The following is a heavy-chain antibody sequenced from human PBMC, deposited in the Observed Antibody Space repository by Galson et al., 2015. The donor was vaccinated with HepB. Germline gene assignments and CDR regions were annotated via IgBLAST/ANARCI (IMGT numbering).Heavy chain of an antibody. Sequence: SVKVSCKVSGYTLTELSMHWVRQAPGKGLEWMGGFDPEDGETIYAQKFQGRVTMTEDTSTDTAYMELSSLRSEDTAVYYCATVYKSWVGHYFDYWGQGTLVTVSS. V-gene: IGHV1-24*01. J-gene: IGHJ4*02. CDR1: GYTLTELS. D-gene: IGHD1-14*01. CDR3: ATVYKSWVGHYFDY. CDR2: FDPEDGET.